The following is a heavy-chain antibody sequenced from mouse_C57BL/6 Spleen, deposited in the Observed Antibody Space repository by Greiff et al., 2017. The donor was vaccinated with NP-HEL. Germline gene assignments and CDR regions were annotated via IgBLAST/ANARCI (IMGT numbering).Heavy chain of an antibody. CDR2: INPGSGGT. Sequence: VQLQQSGAELVRPGTSVKVSCKASGYAFTNYLIEWVKQRPGQGLEWIGVINPGSGGTNYNEKFKGKVTLTADKSSSTAYMQLSSLTSEDSAVYFCARRSYYGSSYEGYFDDWGQGTTLTVSS. CDR1: GYAFTNYL. J-gene: IGHJ2*01. CDR3: ARRSYYGSSYEGYFDD. V-gene: IGHV1-54*01. D-gene: IGHD1-1*01.